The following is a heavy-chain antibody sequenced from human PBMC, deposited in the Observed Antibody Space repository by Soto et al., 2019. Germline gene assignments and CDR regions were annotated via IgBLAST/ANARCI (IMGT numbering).Heavy chain of an antibody. CDR3: ARDGSPYDFWSGYYNNWYDS. Sequence: ESGGGLVKPGGSLRLSCVGSGFTFSSHIMTWVRQAPGKGLEWVSSISSSSSYKYYGDSVKGRFTISRDNARNSFYLQMDSLSAEDTAVYYCARDGSPYDFWSGYYNNWYDSWGQGTLVTVSS. V-gene: IGHV3-21*01. CDR1: GFTFSSHI. CDR2: ISSSSSYK. D-gene: IGHD3-3*01. J-gene: IGHJ5*01.